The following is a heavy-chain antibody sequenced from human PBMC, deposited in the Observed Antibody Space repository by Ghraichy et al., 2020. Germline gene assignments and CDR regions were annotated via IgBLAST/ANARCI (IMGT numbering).Heavy chain of an antibody. CDR1: GGSISSYY. V-gene: IGHV4-59*01. Sequence: SETLSLTCTVSGGSISSYYWSWIRQPPGKGLEWIGYIYYSGSTNYNPSLKSRVTISVDTSKNQFSLKLSSVTAADTAVYYCARYGYSSGWYGYFDYWGQGTLVTVSS. CDR2: IYYSGST. CDR3: ARYGYSSGWYGYFDY. J-gene: IGHJ4*02. D-gene: IGHD6-19*01.